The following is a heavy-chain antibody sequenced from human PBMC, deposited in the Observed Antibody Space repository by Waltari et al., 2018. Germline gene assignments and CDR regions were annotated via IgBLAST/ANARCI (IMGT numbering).Heavy chain of an antibody. Sequence: QVQLVESGGGVVQPGGSLRLSCAASGFTFSRFAIHWVRQAPGKGLEWVAVISDDGRNTYYADSVKGRFDLYRDNSQNTLYLQMNSLRAEDTAGYYCARVDGSGWYLPKAFDYWGHGTLVTVSS. CDR1: GFTFSRFA. CDR3: ARVDGSGWYLPKAFDY. J-gene: IGHJ4*01. CDR2: ISDDGRNT. V-gene: IGHV3-30*09. D-gene: IGHD6-19*01.